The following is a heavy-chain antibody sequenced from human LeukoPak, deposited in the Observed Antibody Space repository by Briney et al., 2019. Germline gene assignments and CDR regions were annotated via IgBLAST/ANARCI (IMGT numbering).Heavy chain of an antibody. CDR3: ARLYDYVWGSYRHFDY. CDR1: GGTFSSYA. D-gene: IGHD3-16*02. V-gene: IGHV1-69*13. Sequence: GASVKVSCKASGGTFSSYAISWVRQAPGQGLEWMGGLIPIFGTANYAQKFQGRVTITADESTSTAYMELSSLRSEDTAVYYCARLYDYVWGSYRHFDYWGQGTLVTVSS. J-gene: IGHJ4*02. CDR2: LIPIFGTA.